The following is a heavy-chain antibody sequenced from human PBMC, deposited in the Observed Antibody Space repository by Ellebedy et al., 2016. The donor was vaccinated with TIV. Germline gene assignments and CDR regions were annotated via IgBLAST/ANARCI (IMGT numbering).Heavy chain of an antibody. V-gene: IGHV4-39*01. J-gene: IGHJ5*02. CDR3: ARWFGELLYVRWFDP. Sequence: SETLSLTCTVSGGSISRSSYYWGWIRRPPGTGLEWIGSIYYSGSTDYNPSLKSRVTISADTSKNQISLRLSSVTAADTAVYYCARWFGELLYVRWFDPWGQGTLVTVSS. CDR1: GGSISRSSYY. D-gene: IGHD3-10*01. CDR2: IYYSGST.